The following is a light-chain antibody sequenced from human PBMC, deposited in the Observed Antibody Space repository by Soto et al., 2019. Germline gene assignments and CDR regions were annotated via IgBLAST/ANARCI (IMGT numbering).Light chain of an antibody. CDR2: NND. CDR1: NSNIGGDT. Sequence: QAVLTQPPSVSGTPGQRVTISCSGGNSNIGGDTVNWYQKLPGTAAPLLIYNNDQQPPAVPDRFSGYKSGTAASLAISGHQSEDEAHYCRATWDDMRDALVFGGGTKLTVL. CDR3: ATWDDMRDALV. V-gene: IGLV1-44*01. J-gene: IGLJ2*01.